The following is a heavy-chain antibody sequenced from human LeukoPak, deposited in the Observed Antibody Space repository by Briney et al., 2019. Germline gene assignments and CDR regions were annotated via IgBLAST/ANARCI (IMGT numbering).Heavy chain of an antibody. D-gene: IGHD2-15*01. J-gene: IGHJ4*02. Sequence: SETLSLTCTVYGGSISSYYWSWIRQPAGKGLEWIGRIYTSGSTNYNPSLKSRVTMSVDTSKNQFSLKLSSVTAADTAVYYCARGSYCSGGSCYSGYYFDYWGQGTLVTVSS. V-gene: IGHV4-4*07. CDR1: GGSISSYY. CDR2: IYTSGST. CDR3: ARGSYCSGGSCYSGYYFDY.